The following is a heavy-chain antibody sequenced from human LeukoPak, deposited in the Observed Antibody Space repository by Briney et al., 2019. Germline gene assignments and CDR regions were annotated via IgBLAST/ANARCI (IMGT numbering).Heavy chain of an antibody. CDR3: AKDQVRATYYYDSSGYY. V-gene: IGHV3-23*01. Sequence: PGGSLRLSCAASGFTFSSYAMSWVRQAPGRGLEWVSAISGSGGSTYYADSVKGRFTISRDNSKNTLYLQMNSLRAEDTAVYYCAKDQVRATYYYDSSGYYWGQGTLVTVSS. D-gene: IGHD3-22*01. CDR1: GFTFSSYA. J-gene: IGHJ4*02. CDR2: ISGSGGST.